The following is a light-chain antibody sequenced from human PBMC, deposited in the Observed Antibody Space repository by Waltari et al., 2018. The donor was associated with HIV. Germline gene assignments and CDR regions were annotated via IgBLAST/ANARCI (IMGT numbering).Light chain of an antibody. CDR3: VAWDDSLNGWV. Sequence: QSVLTQPPSASGTPGQRVSISCSGSSSNVGSNIVNCYQQLPGAAHKLLLFSDSLRPSGVPDRFSGSKSGTSASLAISGLQSEDEADYHCVAWDDSLNGWVFGGGTKLAVL. CDR1: SSNVGSNI. J-gene: IGLJ3*02. CDR2: SDS. V-gene: IGLV1-44*01.